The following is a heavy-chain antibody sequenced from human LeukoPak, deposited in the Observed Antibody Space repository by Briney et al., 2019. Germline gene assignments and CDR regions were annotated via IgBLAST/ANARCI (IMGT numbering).Heavy chain of an antibody. J-gene: IGHJ4*02. CDR3: ARPYHNYYFDY. Sequence: PSQTLSLTCTVSGDSLNSGNYYWTWIRHHPGKGLEWLGYIYYSGRTYYNPSLRSRITMSLDTSKNQFSMSLRSVSAADTAVYYCARPYHNYYFDYWGQGALVTVSS. D-gene: IGHD1-20*01. CDR1: GDSLNSGNYY. CDR2: IYYSGRT. V-gene: IGHV4-31*03.